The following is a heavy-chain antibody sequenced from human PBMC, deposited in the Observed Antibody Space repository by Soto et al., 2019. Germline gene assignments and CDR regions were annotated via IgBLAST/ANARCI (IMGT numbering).Heavy chain of an antibody. CDR1: GFTFSSYS. CDR2: ISSSSSYI. V-gene: IGHV3-21*01. D-gene: IGHD1-26*01. Sequence: GGSLRLSCAASGFTFSSYSMNWVRQAPGKGLEWVSSISSSSSYIYYADSVKGRFTISRDNAKNSLYLQMNSLRAEDTAVYYCARDSSGSYSDEGDYWGQGTLVTVSS. CDR3: ARDSSGSYSDEGDY. J-gene: IGHJ4*02.